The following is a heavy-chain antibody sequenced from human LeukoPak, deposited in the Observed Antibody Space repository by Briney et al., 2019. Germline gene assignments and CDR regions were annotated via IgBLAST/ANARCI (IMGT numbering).Heavy chain of an antibody. Sequence: GGSLRLSCAASGFTVSSNYMSWVRQAPGKGLEWVAVISYDGSNKYYADSVKGRFTISRDNSKNTLYLQMNSLRAEDTAVYYCASLGSSGPFHHWGQGTLVTVSS. V-gene: IGHV3-30-3*01. CDR2: ISYDGSNK. CDR1: GFTVSSNY. CDR3: ASLGSSGPFHH. D-gene: IGHD3-22*01. J-gene: IGHJ1*01.